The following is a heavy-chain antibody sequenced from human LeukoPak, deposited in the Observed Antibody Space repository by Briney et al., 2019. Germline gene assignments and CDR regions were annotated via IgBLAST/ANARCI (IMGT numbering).Heavy chain of an antibody. Sequence: PGGSLRLSCAASGFTFSSYSMNWVRQAPGKGLEWVSSISSSSSYIYYADSVKGRFTISRDNSKNTLYLQMNSLRAEDTAVYYCARVAGRDGWFDPWGQGTLVTVSS. D-gene: IGHD5-24*01. J-gene: IGHJ5*02. V-gene: IGHV3-21*04. CDR3: ARVAGRDGWFDP. CDR1: GFTFSSYS. CDR2: ISSSSSYI.